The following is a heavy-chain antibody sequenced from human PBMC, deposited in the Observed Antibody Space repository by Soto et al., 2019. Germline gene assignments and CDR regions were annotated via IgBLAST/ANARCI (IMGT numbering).Heavy chain of an antibody. V-gene: IGHV3-30-3*01. CDR1: GFTFNNYA. CDR2: VSFDGNNP. Sequence: QVQLVESGGGVVQPGRSLRLSCAASGFTFNNYAMHWVRQAPGQGLEWVAVVSFDGNNPYYADSVKGRFTISRDNSKNTLYLQMSSLRTEDTAVYYCARVSALWGANGWFDPWGQGTLVTVSS. D-gene: IGHD2-15*01. J-gene: IGHJ5*02. CDR3: ARVSALWGANGWFDP.